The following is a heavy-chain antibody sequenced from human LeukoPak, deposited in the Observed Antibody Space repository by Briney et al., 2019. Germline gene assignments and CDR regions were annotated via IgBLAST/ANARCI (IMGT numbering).Heavy chain of an antibody. CDR3: AAAAGVWGSYGY. CDR1: GFTFSSYA. CDR2: ISGSGGST. D-gene: IGHD3-16*01. V-gene: IGHV3-23*01. Sequence: GGSLRLSCAASGFTFSSYAMSWDRQAPGKGLEWVSAISGSGGSTYYADSVKGRFTISRDNSKNTLYLQMNSLRAEDTAVYYCAAAAGVWGSYGYWGQGTLVTVSS. J-gene: IGHJ4*02.